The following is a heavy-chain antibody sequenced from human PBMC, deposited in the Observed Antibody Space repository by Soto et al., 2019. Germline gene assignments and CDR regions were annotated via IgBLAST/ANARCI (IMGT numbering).Heavy chain of an antibody. CDR3: ARVGCSSTSCYRYWFDP. D-gene: IGHD2-2*01. Sequence: SVKVSCKASGGTFSSYAISWVRQAPGQGLEWMGGIIPIFGTANYAQKSQGRVTITADESTSTAYMELSSLRSKDTAVYYCARVGCSSTSCYRYWFDPWGQGTLVTVSS. J-gene: IGHJ5*02. CDR2: IIPIFGTA. CDR1: GGTFSSYA. V-gene: IGHV1-69*13.